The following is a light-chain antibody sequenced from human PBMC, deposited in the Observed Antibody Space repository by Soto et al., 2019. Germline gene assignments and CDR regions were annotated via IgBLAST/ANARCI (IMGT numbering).Light chain of an antibody. J-gene: IGLJ1*01. V-gene: IGLV2-14*01. Sequence: QSALTQPASVSGSPGQSITISCTGTSSDVGGYNYVSWYQQHPGKAPKLMIYDVTNRPSGVSNRFSAYKSGNTAPLTISGLQAEDEADYYCSSYTSSSPLYVFGIWTQLTVL. CDR2: DVT. CDR1: SSDVGGYNY. CDR3: SSYTSSSPLYV.